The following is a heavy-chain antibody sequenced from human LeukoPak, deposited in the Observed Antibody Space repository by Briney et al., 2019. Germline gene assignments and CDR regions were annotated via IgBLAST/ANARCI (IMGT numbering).Heavy chain of an antibody. D-gene: IGHD3-10*01. J-gene: IGHJ6*02. CDR2: ISWNSVSI. V-gene: IGHV3-9*01. CDR1: GFTFDDYA. Sequence: PGRSLRLSCAASGFTFDDYAMHWVRHVPGRGLEWVSGISWNSVSIAYVDSVKGRFNISRDSAKNSLYLQMNNLRTEDTALYYCTRDIGSGQSFNYFGMDVWGQGATVTVSS. CDR3: TRDIGSGQSFNYFGMDV.